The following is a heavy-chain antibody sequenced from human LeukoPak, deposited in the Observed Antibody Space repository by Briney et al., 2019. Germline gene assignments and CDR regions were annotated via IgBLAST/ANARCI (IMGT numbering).Heavy chain of an antibody. Sequence: GRSLRLSCAASGFTFSSYGMHWVRQAPGKGLEWVAVISYDVSNKYYTDSVKGRFTISRDNSKNTLYLQVNSLRAEDTAVYYCAKDSWNYFLGGSRPRHFDYWGQGTLVTVSS. D-gene: IGHD1-7*01. CDR1: GFTFSSYG. CDR2: ISYDVSNK. CDR3: AKDSWNYFLGGSRPRHFDY. V-gene: IGHV3-30*18. J-gene: IGHJ4*02.